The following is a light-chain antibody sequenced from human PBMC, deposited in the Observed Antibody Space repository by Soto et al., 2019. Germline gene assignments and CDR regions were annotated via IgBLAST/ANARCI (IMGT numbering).Light chain of an antibody. Sequence: QSVLTQPPSVSGAPGQRVTLSCTGSSSNIGTDYDVPWYQQLPGTAPKLLIYHNTNRPSGVPDRFSGAKSGTSASLAISGLQAEDDADYYCQSYDRSRSGSAVFGGGTKVTVL. V-gene: IGLV1-40*01. CDR1: SSNIGTDYD. CDR3: QSYDRSRSGSAV. CDR2: HNT. J-gene: IGLJ2*01.